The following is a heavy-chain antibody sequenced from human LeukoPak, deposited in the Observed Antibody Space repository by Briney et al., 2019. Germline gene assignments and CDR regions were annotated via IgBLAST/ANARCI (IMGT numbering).Heavy chain of an antibody. J-gene: IGHJ4*02. CDR2: IYYSGST. V-gene: IGHV4-39*01. Sequence: SETLSLTCTVSGGSISSSSSYWGWLRQPPGKGLEWTGSIYYSGSTYYNPSLKSRVTISVDTSKNQFSLKLSSVTAADTAVYYCARHSEAMAKDWGQGTLVTVSS. D-gene: IGHD5-18*01. CDR3: ARHSEAMAKD. CDR1: GGSISSSSSY.